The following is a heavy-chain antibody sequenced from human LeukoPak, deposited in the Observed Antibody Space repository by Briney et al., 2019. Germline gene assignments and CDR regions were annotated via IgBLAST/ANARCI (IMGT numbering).Heavy chain of an antibody. Sequence: SETLSLTCTVSGGSISRSTTYSWGWIRQPPGKGLEWIGSVYYSGITYYNPSLKSRVTRSVDTSKNQFSLKLRSVTAADTAVYYCARSREYFDSSGYYPLVDYWGQGTLVTVSS. V-gene: IGHV4-39*01. CDR2: VYYSGIT. D-gene: IGHD3-22*01. CDR1: GGSISRSTTYS. CDR3: ARSREYFDSSGYYPLVDY. J-gene: IGHJ4*02.